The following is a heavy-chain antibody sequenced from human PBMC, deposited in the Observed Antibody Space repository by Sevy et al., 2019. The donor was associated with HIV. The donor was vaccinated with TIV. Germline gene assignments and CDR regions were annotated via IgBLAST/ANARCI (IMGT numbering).Heavy chain of an antibody. Sequence: GGSLRLSCAASGFTFSSYDMHWFRQATGKGLEWVSAIGTAGDTYYPGSVKGRFTISRENAKNSLYLQMNSLRVGDTAVYYCARAYSSGWYDYWGQRTLVTVSS. J-gene: IGHJ4*02. CDR2: IGTAGDT. V-gene: IGHV3-13*01. CDR1: GFTFSSYD. D-gene: IGHD6-19*01. CDR3: ARAYSSGWYDY.